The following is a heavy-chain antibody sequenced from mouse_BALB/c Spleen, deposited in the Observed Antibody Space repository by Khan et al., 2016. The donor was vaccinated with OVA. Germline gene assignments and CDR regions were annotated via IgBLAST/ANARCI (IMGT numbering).Heavy chain of an antibody. CDR2: IGSGGST. Sequence: EVELVESGGGLVKPGGSLKLSCAASGFTFSSYAMYWVRQTPEKGLEWVASIGSGGSTYYQATVMGRFTITRDNARNILYLQMSSLRSEDTAMYYCARDYGSAWVDYWGQGTTLTVS. D-gene: IGHD1-1*01. CDR1: GFTFSSYA. CDR3: ARDYGSAWVDY. J-gene: IGHJ2*01. V-gene: IGHV5-6-5*01.